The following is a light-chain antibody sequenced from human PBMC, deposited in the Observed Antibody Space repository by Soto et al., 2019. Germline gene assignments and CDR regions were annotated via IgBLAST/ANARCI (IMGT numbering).Light chain of an antibody. J-gene: IGKJ1*01. CDR3: QQYGSSGT. Sequence: EIVLTPSPGTLSLSPGERSTLSCMASQSVSGSRLAWYHQKPGQAPRLLIYGAFNRVTGIPDRFSGSGSGTDFTLTISRLEPEDFAVYYCQQYGSSGTFGQGTKVDIK. V-gene: IGKV3-20*01. CDR1: QSVSGSR. CDR2: GAF.